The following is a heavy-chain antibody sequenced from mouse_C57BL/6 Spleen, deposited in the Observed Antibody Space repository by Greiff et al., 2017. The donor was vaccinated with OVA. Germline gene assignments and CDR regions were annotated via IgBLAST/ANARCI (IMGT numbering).Heavy chain of an antibody. D-gene: IGHD2-10*01. V-gene: IGHV5-4*03. CDR1: GFTFSSYA. Sequence: DVKLVESGGGLVKPGGSLKLSCAASGFTFSSYAMSWVRQTPEKRLEWVATISDGGSYTYYPDNVKGRFTISRDNAKNNLYLQMSHLKSEDTAMYYCARTYYGAMDYWGQGTSVTVSS. CDR3: ARTYYGAMDY. CDR2: ISDGGSYT. J-gene: IGHJ4*01.